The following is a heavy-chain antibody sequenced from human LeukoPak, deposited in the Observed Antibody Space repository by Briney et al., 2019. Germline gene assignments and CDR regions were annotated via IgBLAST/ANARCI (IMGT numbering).Heavy chain of an antibody. J-gene: IGHJ3*02. CDR3: ARVDTAMVYEAFDI. D-gene: IGHD5-18*01. V-gene: IGHV4-59*01. CDR1: GGSISSYY. Sequence: PSETLSLTCTVSGGSISSYYWSWIRQPPGKGLEWIGYIYYSGSTNYNPSLKSRVTISVDTSKNQFSLKLSSVTAADTAVYYCARVDTAMVYEAFDIWGQGTMVNVSA. CDR2: IYYSGST.